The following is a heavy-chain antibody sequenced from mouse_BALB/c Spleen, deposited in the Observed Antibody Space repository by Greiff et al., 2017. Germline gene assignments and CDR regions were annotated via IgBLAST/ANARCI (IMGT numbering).Heavy chain of an antibody. CDR1: GYTFTSYT. V-gene: IGHV1-4*02. CDR3: ARGGNYYAMDY. Sequence: QVQLKESAAELARPGASVKMSCKASGYTFTSYTMHWVKQRPGQGLEWIGYINPSSGYTEYNQKFKDKTTLTADKSSSTAYMQLSSLTSEDSAVYYCARGGNYYAMDYWGQGTSVTVSS. CDR2: INPSSGYT. J-gene: IGHJ4*01.